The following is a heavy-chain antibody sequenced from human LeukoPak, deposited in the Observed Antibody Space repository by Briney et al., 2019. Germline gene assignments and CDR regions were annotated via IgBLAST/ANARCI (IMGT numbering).Heavy chain of an antibody. CDR3: AKDREEYYDLWSGYDHYYYYMDV. Sequence: GGSLRLSCAASGFTFSSYAMSWVRQAPGKGLEWVSAISGSGGSTYYADSVKGRFTISRDNSKNTLYLQMNSLRAEDTAVYYCAKDREEYYDLWSGYDHYYYYMDVWGKGTTVTVSS. D-gene: IGHD3-3*01. CDR2: ISGSGGST. V-gene: IGHV3-23*01. CDR1: GFTFSSYA. J-gene: IGHJ6*03.